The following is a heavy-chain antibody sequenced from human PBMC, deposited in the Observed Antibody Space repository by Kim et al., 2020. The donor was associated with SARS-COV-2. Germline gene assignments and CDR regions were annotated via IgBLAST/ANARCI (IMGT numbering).Heavy chain of an antibody. CDR3: ASREIRITIFGVVILDAFDI. D-gene: IGHD3-3*01. CDR1: GGSISSGGYY. V-gene: IGHV4-31*03. J-gene: IGHJ3*02. CDR2: IYYSGGT. Sequence: SETLSLTCTVSGGSISSGGYYWSWIRQHPGKGLEWIGYIYYSGGTYYNPSLKSRVTISVDTSKNQFSLKLSSVTAADTAVYYCASREIRITIFGVVILDAFDIWGQGTMVTVSS.